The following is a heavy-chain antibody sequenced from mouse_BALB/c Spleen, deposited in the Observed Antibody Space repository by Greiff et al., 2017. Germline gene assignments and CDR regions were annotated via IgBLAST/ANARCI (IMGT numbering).Heavy chain of an antibody. CDR1: GFTFSSYA. CDR3: ARLGDYEGFAY. D-gene: IGHD2-4*01. CDR2: ISSGGSYT. J-gene: IGHJ3*01. Sequence: EVQLVESGGGLVKPGGSLKLSCAASGFTFSSYAMSWVRQTPEKRLEWVATISSGGSYTYYPDSVKGRFTISRDNAKNTLYLQMSSLRSEDTAMYYCARLGDYEGFAYWGQGTLVTVSA. V-gene: IGHV5-9-3*01.